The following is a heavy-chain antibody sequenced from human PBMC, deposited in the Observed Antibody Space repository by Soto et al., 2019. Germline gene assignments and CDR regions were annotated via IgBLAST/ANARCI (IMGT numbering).Heavy chain of an antibody. J-gene: IGHJ4*02. V-gene: IGHV4-39*01. D-gene: IGHD5-12*01. CDR1: GGSISSSSYY. CDR3: ARAVSGYYTRENGLFDY. CDR2: IYYSGST. Sequence: SETLSLTCTVSGGSISSSSYYWGWIRQPPGKGLEWIGSIYYSGSTYYNPSLKSRVTISVDTSKNQFSLKLSSVTAADTAVYYCARAVSGYYTRENGLFDYWGQGTLVTVSS.